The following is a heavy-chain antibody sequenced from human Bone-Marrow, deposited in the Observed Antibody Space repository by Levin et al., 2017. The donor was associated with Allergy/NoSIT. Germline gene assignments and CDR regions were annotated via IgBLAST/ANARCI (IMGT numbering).Heavy chain of an antibody. J-gene: IGHJ2*01. Sequence: GESLKISCVGSGFTFSTYNMHWVRQAPGKGLEWISSITSRGTYLYYADSVKGRFTISRDNVENSLSLQMNSLGAEDTAVYYCARGITFYYDGSGYFEDLWGRGTLVTVSS. D-gene: IGHD3-22*01. CDR1: GFTFSTYN. V-gene: IGHV3-21*01. CDR2: ITSRGTYL. CDR3: ARGITFYYDGSGYFEDL.